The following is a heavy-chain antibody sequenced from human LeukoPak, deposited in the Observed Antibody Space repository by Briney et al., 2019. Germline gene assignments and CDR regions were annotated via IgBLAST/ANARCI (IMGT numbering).Heavy chain of an antibody. CDR3: ASRVGTTWIQLWLPLDY. V-gene: IGHV1-69*01. CDR1: GGTLSSYA. D-gene: IGHD5-18*01. CDR2: IIPIFGTA. J-gene: IGHJ4*02. Sequence: GASVKVSCKASGGTLSSYAISWVRQAPGQGLEWMGGIIPIFGTANYAQKFQGRVTITADESTSTAYMELSSLRSEDTAVYYCASRVGTTWIQLWLPLDYWGQGTLVTVSS.